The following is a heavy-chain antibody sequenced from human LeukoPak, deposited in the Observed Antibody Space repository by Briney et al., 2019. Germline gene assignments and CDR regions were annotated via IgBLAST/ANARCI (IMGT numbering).Heavy chain of an antibody. Sequence: GGSLRLSCAASGFTISSYAMSWVRQPPGKGLEWVSSSGDNTRYADSVKGRFTISRDNSKNTLDLQMNGLRAEDTAVYYCAKSWRYYDSSNYYAFDIWGQGTMVTVSS. CDR2: SGDNT. D-gene: IGHD3-22*01. CDR3: AKSWRYYDSSNYYAFDI. V-gene: IGHV3-23*01. J-gene: IGHJ3*02. CDR1: GFTISSYA.